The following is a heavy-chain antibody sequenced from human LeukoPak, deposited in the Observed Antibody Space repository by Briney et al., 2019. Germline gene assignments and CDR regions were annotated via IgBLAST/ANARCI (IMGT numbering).Heavy chain of an antibody. CDR1: GGSFSSYY. D-gene: IGHD6-19*01. V-gene: IGHV4-59*01. Sequence: SSETLSLTCAVYGGSFSSYYWSWIRQPPGKGLEWIGYIYYSGSTNYSPSLKSRVTISVDTSKNQFSLKLSSVTAADTAVYYCARDVGYSSGWYAIHDPWGQGTLVTVSS. CDR2: IYYSGST. CDR3: ARDVGYSSGWYAIHDP. J-gene: IGHJ5*02.